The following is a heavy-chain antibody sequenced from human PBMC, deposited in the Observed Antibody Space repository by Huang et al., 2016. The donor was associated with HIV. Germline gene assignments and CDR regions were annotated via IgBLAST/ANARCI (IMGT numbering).Heavy chain of an antibody. J-gene: IGHJ5*02. CDR1: GFAFSSDG. CDR3: AYQQWLVGGLNH. D-gene: IGHD6-19*01. Sequence: EVELVESGGGLVKPGGSLRLSCAASGFAFSSDGMNWVRQAPGKGLEGVGFMGSDSSYIYYADSVKGRVTISRDNAKSSIYLQLDSPRAEDTAVYYCAYQQWLVGGLNHWGQGTLVVVSS. V-gene: IGHV3-21*02. CDR2: MGSDSSYI.